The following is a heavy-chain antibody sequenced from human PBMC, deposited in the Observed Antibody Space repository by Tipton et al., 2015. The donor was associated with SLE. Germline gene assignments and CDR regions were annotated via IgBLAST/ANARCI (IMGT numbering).Heavy chain of an antibody. V-gene: IGHV4-59*12. Sequence: LRLSCAASGFTFSDYYMSWIRQAPGKGLEWIGYIYYSGSTNYNPSLKSRVTMSVDTSKNQFSLKLSSVTAADTAVYYCARESGGSSRDYYYYYMDVWGKGTTVTVSS. CDR2: IYYSGST. CDR1: GFTFSDYY. J-gene: IGHJ6*03. D-gene: IGHD1-26*01. CDR3: ARESGGSSRDYYYYYMDV.